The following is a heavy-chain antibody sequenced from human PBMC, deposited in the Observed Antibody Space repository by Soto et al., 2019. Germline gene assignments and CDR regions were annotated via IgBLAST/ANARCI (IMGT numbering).Heavy chain of an antibody. CDR2: IYHSGST. CDR3: ARERGDGYSKYRGGGTWFDP. J-gene: IGHJ5*02. CDR1: GGSISSSNW. D-gene: IGHD4-4*01. V-gene: IGHV4-4*02. Sequence: SETLSLTCAVSGGSISSSNWWSWVRQPPGKGLEWIGEIYHSGSTNYNPSLKSRVTISVDKSKNQFSLKLSSVTAADTGVYYCARERGDGYSKYRGGGTWFDPWGQGTLVTVSS.